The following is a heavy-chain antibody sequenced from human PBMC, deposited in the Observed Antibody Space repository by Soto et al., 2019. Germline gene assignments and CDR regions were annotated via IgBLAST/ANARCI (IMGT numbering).Heavy chain of an antibody. CDR1: GGSISSGGYY. Sequence: SETLSLTCTVSGGSISSGGYYWSWIRQHPGKGLEWIGYIYYSGSTYYKASLKSRVTISLDMSRNQFSLKLTSVTAADTAVYYCDRAEVAVAGSGWFDAWGHGTLVTVSS. J-gene: IGHJ5*01. CDR3: DRAEVAVAGSGWFDA. CDR2: IYYSGST. V-gene: IGHV4-30-4*08. D-gene: IGHD6-19*01.